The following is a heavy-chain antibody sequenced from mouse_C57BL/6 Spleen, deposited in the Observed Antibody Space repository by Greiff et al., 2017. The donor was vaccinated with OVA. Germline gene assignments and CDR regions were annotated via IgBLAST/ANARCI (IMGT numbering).Heavy chain of an antibody. CDR2: IDPSDSYT. D-gene: IGHD1-1*01. CDR1: GYTFTSYW. Sequence: QVQLKQPGAELVMPGASVKLSCKASGYTFTSYWMHWVKQRPGQGLEWIGEIDPSDSYTNYNQKFKGKSTLTVDKSSSTAYMQLSSLTSEDSAVYYCARWVYYGSSYEYYFDYWGQGTTLTVSS. J-gene: IGHJ2*01. V-gene: IGHV1-69*01. CDR3: ARWVYYGSSYEYYFDY.